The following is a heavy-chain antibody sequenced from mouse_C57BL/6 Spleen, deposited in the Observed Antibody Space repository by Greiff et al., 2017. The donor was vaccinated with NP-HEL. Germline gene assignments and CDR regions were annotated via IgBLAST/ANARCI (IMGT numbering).Heavy chain of an antibody. V-gene: IGHV1-85*01. Sequence: QVHVKQSGPELVKPGASVKLSCKASGYTFTSYDINWVKQRPGQGLEWIGWIYPRDGSTKYNEKFKGKATLTVDTSSSTAYMELHSLTSEDSAVYFCARNLYGSSYRAMDYWGQGTSVTVSS. D-gene: IGHD1-1*01. CDR1: GYTFTSYD. CDR3: ARNLYGSSYRAMDY. J-gene: IGHJ4*01. CDR2: IYPRDGST.